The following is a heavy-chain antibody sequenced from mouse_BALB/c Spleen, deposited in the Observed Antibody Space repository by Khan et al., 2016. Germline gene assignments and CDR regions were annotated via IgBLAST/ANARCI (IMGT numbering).Heavy chain of an antibody. J-gene: IGHJ1*01. CDR3: ARYRYYYGSSRYCDV. CDR2: INTYSGES. D-gene: IGHD1-1*01. Sequence: QIQLVQSGPELKKPGKTVKISCKASGYTFTNYGMNWVKQAPGKGLKWMGWINTYSGESTYADDFKGRFAFSLETYANTAYLQINNLKNEDTATYFCARYRYYYGSSRYCDVWGAGTTVTVSS. CDR1: GYTFTNYG. V-gene: IGHV9-3-1*01.